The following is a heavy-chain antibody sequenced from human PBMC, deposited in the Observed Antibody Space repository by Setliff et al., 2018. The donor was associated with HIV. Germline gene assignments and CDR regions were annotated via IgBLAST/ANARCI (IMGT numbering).Heavy chain of an antibody. CDR1: GYSFTSYW. V-gene: IGHV5-51*01. Sequence: GESLKISCKDSGYSFTSYWIGWVRQRPGKGLEWMGIMNPDGSNTRYSPSFQGQVTISVDESISTAYLQWSSLKASDTAFYYCARFYGSYDVGGFDIWGQGTKVTVSS. CDR2: MNPDGSNT. J-gene: IGHJ3*02. CDR3: ARFYGSYDVGGFDI. D-gene: IGHD3-16*01.